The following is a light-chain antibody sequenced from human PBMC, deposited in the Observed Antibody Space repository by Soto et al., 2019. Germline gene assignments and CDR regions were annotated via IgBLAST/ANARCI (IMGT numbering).Light chain of an antibody. J-gene: IGKJ2*01. CDR1: QDISNY. CDR3: QNYKSAPNT. Sequence: DIQMTQSPSSLSASVGDRVTITCRASQDISNYLAWYLQKPGKVPKLLIYAASTLQTGVQSRFSGSGSETVFTLAINSLQPEDVATYYCQNYKSAPNTFGRGTRLEIK. CDR2: AAS. V-gene: IGKV1-27*01.